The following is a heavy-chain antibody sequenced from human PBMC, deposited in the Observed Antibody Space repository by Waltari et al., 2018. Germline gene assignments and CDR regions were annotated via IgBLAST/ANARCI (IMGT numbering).Heavy chain of an antibody. J-gene: IGHJ4*02. V-gene: IGHV4-34*01. CDR1: GGSFSGYY. CDR2: INHSGST. Sequence: QVQLQQWGAGLLKPSETLSLTCAVYGGSFSGYYWSWIRQPPGKGLEWIGEINHSGSTNDNPALKSRVTISVDTSKNQFSLKLSSVTAADTAVYYCASQGLGSAGDYFDYWGQGTLVTVSS. D-gene: IGHD6-19*01. CDR3: ASQGLGSAGDYFDY.